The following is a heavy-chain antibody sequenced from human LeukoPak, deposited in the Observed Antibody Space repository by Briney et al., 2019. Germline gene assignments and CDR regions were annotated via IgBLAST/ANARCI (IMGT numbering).Heavy chain of an antibody. V-gene: IGHV4-59*01. D-gene: IGHD3-22*01. J-gene: IGHJ4*02. CDR3: ARVTYYYDSSGYQYYFDY. Sequence: SETLSLTCTVSGGSISSYYWSWIRQPPGKGLEWIGYIYYSGSTNYNPSLKSRVTISVDTSKNQFSLKLSSVTAADTAVYYCARVTYYYDSSGYQYYFDYRGQGTLVTVSS. CDR2: IYYSGST. CDR1: GGSISSYY.